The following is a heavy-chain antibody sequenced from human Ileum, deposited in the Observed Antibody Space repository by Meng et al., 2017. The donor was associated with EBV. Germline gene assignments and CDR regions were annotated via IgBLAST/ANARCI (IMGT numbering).Heavy chain of an antibody. Sequence: EPGPGMGKPSESLPLTCSIFGGSSGSDYWGSWVRQSPEKGLEWIGEMYPTGPTYYNPSLKGRVSISIDKSKNQLSLKLNSVTAADTAVYYCVRGGTYYLSYWGQGSLVTVSS. CDR3: VRGGTYYLSY. J-gene: IGHJ4*02. CDR2: MYPTGPT. D-gene: IGHD1-26*01. V-gene: IGHV4-4*02. CDR1: GGSSGSDYW.